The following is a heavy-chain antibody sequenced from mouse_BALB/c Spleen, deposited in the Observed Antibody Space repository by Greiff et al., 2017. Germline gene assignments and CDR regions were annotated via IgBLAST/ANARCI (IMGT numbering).Heavy chain of an antibody. D-gene: IGHD3-3*01. V-gene: IGHV5-9-4*01. CDR2: ISSGGSYT. CDR1: GFTFSSYA. Sequence: EVHLVESGGGLVKPGGSLKLSCAASGFTFSSYAMSWVRQSPEKRLEWVAEISSGGSYTYYPDTVTGRFTISRDNAKNTLYLEMSSLRSEDTAMYYCAGLFYAMDYWGQGTSVTVSS. J-gene: IGHJ4*01. CDR3: AGLFYAMDY.